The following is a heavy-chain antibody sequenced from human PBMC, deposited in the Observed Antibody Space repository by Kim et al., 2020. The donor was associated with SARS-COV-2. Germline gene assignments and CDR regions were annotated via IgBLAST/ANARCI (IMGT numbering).Heavy chain of an antibody. CDR1: GFSFSNNW. V-gene: IGHV3-74*01. CDR2: IDSDGSIT. Sequence: GGSLRLSCAASGFSFSNNWMYWVRQAPGKGLVWVSRIDSDGSITNYADSVKGRFIISTDNGKNTLYLQMKSLRAEDTAVYYCAKVGYDWSIDYWGQGTLGTVSS. CDR3: AKVGYDWSIDY. J-gene: IGHJ4*02. D-gene: IGHD3-9*01.